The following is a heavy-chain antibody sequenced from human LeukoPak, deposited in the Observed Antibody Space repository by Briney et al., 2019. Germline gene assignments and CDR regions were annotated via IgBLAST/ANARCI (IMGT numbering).Heavy chain of an antibody. J-gene: IGHJ4*02. D-gene: IGHD3-10*01. CDR2: IWYDGSNK. CDR1: GFTFSSYG. Sequence: GSLRLSCAASGFTFSSYGMHWVRQAPGKGLEWVAVIWYDGSNKYYADSVKGRFTISRDNSKNTLYLQMNSLRAEDTAVYYCARETYYYGSGSYYNVGYFDYWGQGTLVTVSS. V-gene: IGHV3-33*01. CDR3: ARETYYYGSGSYYNVGYFDY.